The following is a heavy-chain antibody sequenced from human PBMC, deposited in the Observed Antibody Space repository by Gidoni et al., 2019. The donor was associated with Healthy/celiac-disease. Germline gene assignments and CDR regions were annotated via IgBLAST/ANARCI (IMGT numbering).Heavy chain of an antibody. J-gene: IGHJ3*02. D-gene: IGHD1-26*01. Sequence: QVQLSQSGAAVKKPGASVKVSCKASGYTLTSYYMHWVRQAPGQGLEWMGIINPSGGSTSYAQKFQGRVTMTRDTSTSTVYMELSSLRSEDTAVYYCARDEGATTTGDAFDNWGQGTMVTVSS. CDR2: INPSGGST. CDR1: GYTLTSYY. CDR3: ARDEGATTTGDAFDN. V-gene: IGHV1-46*01.